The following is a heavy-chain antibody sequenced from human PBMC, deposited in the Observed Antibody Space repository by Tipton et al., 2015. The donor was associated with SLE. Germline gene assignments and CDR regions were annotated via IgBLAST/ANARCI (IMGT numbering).Heavy chain of an antibody. CDR2: INHIGST. V-gene: IGHV4-34*01. J-gene: IGHJ3*01. CDR1: GGSFSGYY. Sequence: TLSLTCAVYGGSFSGYYWSWVRQPPGKGLEWIGEINHIGSTNYNPSLKSRVTVSVDTSKNQVSLKVNFMTAADTAVYYCATSLNYYDSSGPEAWGQGTIVTVSS. CDR3: ATSLNYYDSSGPEA. D-gene: IGHD3-22*01.